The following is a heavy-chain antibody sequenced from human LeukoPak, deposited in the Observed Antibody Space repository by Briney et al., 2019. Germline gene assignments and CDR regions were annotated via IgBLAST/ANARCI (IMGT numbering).Heavy chain of an antibody. V-gene: IGHV1-69*05. D-gene: IGHD5-18*01. J-gene: IGHJ4*02. Sequence: SVKVSCKASGGTFSSYAISWVRQAPGQGLEWMGGIIPIFGTANYAQKFQGRVTITTDESTSTAYMELSSLRSEDTAVYYCARDQYSYGYSAVDYWGQGALVTVSS. CDR2: IIPIFGTA. CDR3: ARDQYSYGYSAVDY. CDR1: GGTFSSYA.